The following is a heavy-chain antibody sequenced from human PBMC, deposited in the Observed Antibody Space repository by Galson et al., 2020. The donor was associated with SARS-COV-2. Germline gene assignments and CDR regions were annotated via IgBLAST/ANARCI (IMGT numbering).Heavy chain of an antibody. J-gene: IGHJ4*02. CDR3: ARERTNYDYVWGSYLDY. D-gene: IGHD3-16*02. CDR2: IKQDGSEK. Sequence: GGSLRLSCAASGFTFSSYWMSWVRQAPGKGLEWVANIKQDGSEKYYVDSVKGRFTISRDNAKNSLYLQMNSLRAEDTAVYYCARERTNYDYVWGSYLDYWGQGTLVTVSS. CDR1: GFTFSSYW. V-gene: IGHV3-7*01.